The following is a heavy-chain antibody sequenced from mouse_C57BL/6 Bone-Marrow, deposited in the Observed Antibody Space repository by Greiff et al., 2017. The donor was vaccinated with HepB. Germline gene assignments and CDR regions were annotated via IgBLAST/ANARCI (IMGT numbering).Heavy chain of an antibody. J-gene: IGHJ3*01. D-gene: IGHD2-12*01. CDR3: ARPVSYYVEFAY. CDR1: GFTFSDYY. V-gene: IGHV5-12*01. Sequence: EVQVVESGGGLVQPGGSLKLSCAASGFTFSDYYMYWVRQTPEKRLEWVAYISNGGGSTYYPDTVKGRFTISRDNAKNTLYLQMSRLKSEDTAMYYCARPVSYYVEFAYWGQGTLVTVSS. CDR2: ISNGGGST.